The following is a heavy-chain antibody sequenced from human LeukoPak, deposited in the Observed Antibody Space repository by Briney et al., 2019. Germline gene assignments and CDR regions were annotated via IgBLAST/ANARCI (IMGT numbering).Heavy chain of an antibody. D-gene: IGHD4-23*01. CDR3: ARVNGARWPDYYYYGMDV. CDR1: GYTFTSYA. V-gene: IGHV1-3*01. Sequence: ASVKVSCKASGYTFTSYAMHWVRQAPGQRLEWMGWINAGNGNTKYSQKFQGRVTITRDTSASTAYMELSSLRSEDTAVYYCARVNGARWPDYYYYGMDVWAKGPRSPSP. CDR2: INAGNGNT. J-gene: IGHJ6*02.